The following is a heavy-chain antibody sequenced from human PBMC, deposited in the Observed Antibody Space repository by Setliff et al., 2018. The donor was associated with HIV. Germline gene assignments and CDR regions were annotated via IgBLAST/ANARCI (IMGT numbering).Heavy chain of an antibody. J-gene: IGHJ4*02. CDR2: LLPLFETT. CDR1: GGTFSGSG. V-gene: IGHV1-69*05. CDR3: ARGQVVGYTYSGIEL. D-gene: IGHD5-18*01. Sequence: SVKVSCKASGGTFSGSGINWVRQAPGQGFEWVGGLLPLFETTTYAQTFQGRVSITTDESTSTTYMELSSLRSDDTAVYYCARGQVVGYTYSGIELWGQGTLGTAPQ.